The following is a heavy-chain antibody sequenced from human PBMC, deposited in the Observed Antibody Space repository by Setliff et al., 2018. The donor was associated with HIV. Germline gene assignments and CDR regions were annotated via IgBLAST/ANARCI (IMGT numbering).Heavy chain of an antibody. CDR1: GYTFTSYS. V-gene: IGHV1-3*04. D-gene: IGHD6-13*01. CDR3: ATDPGYSSTWYSESFQH. Sequence: ASVKVSCKASGYTFTSYSMHWVRLAPGQRLEWMGWLRTGTGDTSYSEKFQGRVTITRDTSASTAYMELSSLRSDDTAMYYCATDPGYSSTWYSESFQHWGQGTVVTVSS. CDR2: LRTGTGDT. J-gene: IGHJ1*01.